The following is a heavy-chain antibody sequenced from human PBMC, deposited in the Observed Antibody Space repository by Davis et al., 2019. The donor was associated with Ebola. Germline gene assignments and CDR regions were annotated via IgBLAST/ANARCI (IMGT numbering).Heavy chain of an antibody. CDR1: GFTFSGSA. V-gene: IGHV3-48*02. CDR2: ISSSSSTI. D-gene: IGHD3-9*01. J-gene: IGHJ4*02. Sequence: GGSLRLSCAASGFTFSGSAMHWVRQASGKGLEWVSYISSSSSTIYYADSVKGRFTISRDNAKNSLYLQMNSLRDEDTAVYYCASQVILTNDCWGQGTLVTVSS. CDR3: ASQVILTNDC.